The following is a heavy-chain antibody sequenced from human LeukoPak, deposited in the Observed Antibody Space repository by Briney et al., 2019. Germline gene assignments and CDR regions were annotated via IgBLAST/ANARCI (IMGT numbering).Heavy chain of an antibody. CDR1: GGSISSSSYY. J-gene: IGHJ4*02. D-gene: IGHD1-26*01. Sequence: PPETLSLTCPVSGGSISSSSYYWGWIRQPPGKGLEWIGSIYYSGSTYYNPSLKSRVTISVDTSKNQFSLKLSSVTAADTAVYYCARGSFRGELPGDHAFDYWGQGTLVTVSS. CDR3: ARGSFRGELPGDHAFDY. CDR2: IYYSGST. V-gene: IGHV4-39*01.